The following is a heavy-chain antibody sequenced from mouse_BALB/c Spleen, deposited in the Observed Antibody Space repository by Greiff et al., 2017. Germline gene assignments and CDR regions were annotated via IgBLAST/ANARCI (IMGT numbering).Heavy chain of an antibody. Sequence: VQLQQSGPELVKPGASVRISCKASGYTFTSYYIHWVKQRPGQGLEWIGWIYPGNVNTKYNEKFKGKATLTADKSSSTAYMQLSSLTSEDSAVYFCARGALGAFFDYWGQGTTLTVSS. CDR2: IYPGNVNT. CDR3: ARGALGAFFDY. J-gene: IGHJ2*01. CDR1: GYTFTSYY. V-gene: IGHV1S56*01. D-gene: IGHD4-1*01.